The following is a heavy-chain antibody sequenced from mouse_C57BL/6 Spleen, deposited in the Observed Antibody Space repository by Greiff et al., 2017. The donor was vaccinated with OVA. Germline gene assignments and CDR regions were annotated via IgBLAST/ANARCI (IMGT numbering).Heavy chain of an antibody. V-gene: IGHV1-52*01. CDR3: ARDGCYDFYAMDY. CDR1: GYTFTSYW. Sequence: QVQLQQPGAELVMPGASVKLSCKASGYTFTSYWMHWVKQRPIQGLEWIGNIDPSDSETHYNQKFKDKATLTVDKSSSTAYMQLSSLTSEDSAVYYCARDGCYDFYAMDYWGQGTSVTVSS. D-gene: IGHD2-12*01. J-gene: IGHJ4*01. CDR2: IDPSDSET.